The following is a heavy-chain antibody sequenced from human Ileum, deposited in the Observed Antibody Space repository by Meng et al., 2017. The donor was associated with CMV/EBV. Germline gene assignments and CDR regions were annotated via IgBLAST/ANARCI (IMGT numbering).Heavy chain of an antibody. D-gene: IGHD1-26*01. CDR3: ARDWGASNWFDP. CDR1: GYTFTNHN. V-gene: IGHV1-46*01. Sequence: SCKASGYTFTNHNIPWVRQAPGPGLEWMGIINPSGGSTSYAQKFQGRVTMTRDTSTSTVYMDLNSLRSEDTAVYYCARDWGASNWFDPWGQGTLVTVSS. CDR2: INPSGGST. J-gene: IGHJ5*02.